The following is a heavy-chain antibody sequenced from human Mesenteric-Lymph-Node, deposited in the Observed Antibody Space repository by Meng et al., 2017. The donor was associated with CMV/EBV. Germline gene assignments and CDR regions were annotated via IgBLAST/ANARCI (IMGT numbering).Heavy chain of an antibody. CDR2: IYYSGST. D-gene: IGHD6-13*01. CDR3: SRDEGEYRVYSRLD. V-gene: IGHV4-59*12. J-gene: IGHJ4*02. CDR1: GGSISSYY. Sequence: SETLSLTCTVSGGSISSYYWSWIRQPPGKGLEWIGYIYYSGSTNYNPSLKSRVTISVDTTKSQFSLKLSSVTAADTAVYYCSRDEGEYRVYSRLDWGQGTLVTVSS.